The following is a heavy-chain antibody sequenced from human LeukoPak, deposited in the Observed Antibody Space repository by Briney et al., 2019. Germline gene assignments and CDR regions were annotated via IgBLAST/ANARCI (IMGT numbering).Heavy chain of an antibody. CDR3: ARDVGEIGFDI. V-gene: IGHV1-2*02. D-gene: IGHD3-10*01. Sequence: ASVKVSCKASGYTFTGYYMYWVRQAPGQGLEWMGWINPNSGATNYAPKFQGRVTMTRDTSISTAYMELSRLRSDDTAVYYCARDVGEIGFDIWGQGTMVTVSS. J-gene: IGHJ3*02. CDR2: INPNSGAT. CDR1: GYTFTGYY.